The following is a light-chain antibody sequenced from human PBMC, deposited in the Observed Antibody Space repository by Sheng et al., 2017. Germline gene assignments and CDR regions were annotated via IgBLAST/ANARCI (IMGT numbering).Light chain of an antibody. CDR1: RSNIGENV. V-gene: IGLV1-36*01. Sequence: QALLTQPPSVSEAPRQRVTISCSGSRSNIGENVMNWYQQLPGKAPKLLIYYDDLLPSGVSDRFSGSKSGTSASLAISGLQSEDEGNYYCAAWDDSLNGWVFGGGTKLTVL. CDR2: YDD. J-gene: IGLJ3*02. CDR3: AAWDDSLNGWV.